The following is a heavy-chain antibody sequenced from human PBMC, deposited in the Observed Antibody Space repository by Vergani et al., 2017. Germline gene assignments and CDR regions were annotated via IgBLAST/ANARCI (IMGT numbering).Heavy chain of an antibody. CDR2: IYYSGST. CDR1: GGSISSYY. V-gene: IGHV4-59*01. D-gene: IGHD2-15*01. CDR3: ARSPYCSGGSCYYNWFDP. Sequence: QVQLQESGPGLVKPSETLSLTCTVSGGSISSYYWSWIRQPPGKGLEWIGYIYYSGSTNYDPSLESRVTISVDTSKNQFSLKRSSVTAADTAVYYCARSPYCSGGSCYYNWFDPWGQGTLVTVSS. J-gene: IGHJ5*02.